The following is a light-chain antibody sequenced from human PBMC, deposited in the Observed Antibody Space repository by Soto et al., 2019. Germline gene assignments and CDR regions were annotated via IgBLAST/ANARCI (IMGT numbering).Light chain of an antibody. J-gene: IGKJ1*01. CDR3: QQRFSWPPWT. V-gene: IGKV3-11*01. CDR2: DTS. CDR1: EDVDIY. Sequence: EVVLTQSPVTLSLSPGGRATLSCRASEDVDIYLAWYQQRPGQAPRLLIYDTSKRATGIPARFTGTGSGTDFTLTISSLEPEDFAVYYCQQRFSWPPWTFGQGTKVEIK.